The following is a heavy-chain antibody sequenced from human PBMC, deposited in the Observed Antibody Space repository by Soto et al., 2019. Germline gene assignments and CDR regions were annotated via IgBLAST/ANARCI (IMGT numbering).Heavy chain of an antibody. J-gene: IGHJ4*02. CDR3: AKHSRETTTCCGED. V-gene: IGHV3-23*01. CDR2: VSNSGSST. D-gene: IGHD2-2*01. Sequence: GGSLRLSCAASGFTFSDYAISWVRQAPGRGLEWVSGVSNSGSSTYYADSVKGRFTISRDNSKNTLYLQMNSLRAEDTAVYYCAKHSRETTTCCGEDWGQGTRVTVSS. CDR1: GFTFSDYA.